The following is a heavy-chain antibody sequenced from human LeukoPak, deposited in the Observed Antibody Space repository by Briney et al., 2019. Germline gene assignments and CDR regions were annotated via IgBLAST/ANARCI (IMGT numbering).Heavy chain of an antibody. Sequence: SETLSLTCAVSGGSISSSNWWSWVRQPPGKGLEWIGKIYHSGSTNYNPSLKSRVTISVDKSKNQFSLKLSSVTAADTAVYYCARGYYDILTGYYFDYWGQGTLVTVSS. J-gene: IGHJ4*02. CDR1: GGSISSSNW. CDR3: ARGYYDILTGYYFDY. CDR2: IYHSGST. V-gene: IGHV4-4*02. D-gene: IGHD3-9*01.